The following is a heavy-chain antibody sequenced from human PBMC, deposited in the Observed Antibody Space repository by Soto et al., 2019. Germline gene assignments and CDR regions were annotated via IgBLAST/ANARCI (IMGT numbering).Heavy chain of an antibody. D-gene: IGHD2-15*01. CDR3: ARGRYCLTGRCFPNWFDS. Sequence: KTSETLSLTCSVSGDSISSVDYFWAWIRQPPGQALEYIGYIYKSATTYYNPSFESRVAISLDTSKSQFSLNVTFVTAADTAVYFCARGRYCLTGRCFPNWFDSWGQGTLLTVSS. J-gene: IGHJ5*01. CDR2: IYKSATT. CDR1: GDSISSVDYF. V-gene: IGHV4-30-4*01.